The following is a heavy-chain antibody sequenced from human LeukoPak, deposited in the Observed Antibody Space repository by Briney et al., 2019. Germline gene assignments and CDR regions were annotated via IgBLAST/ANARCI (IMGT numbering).Heavy chain of an antibody. V-gene: IGHV1-69*05. D-gene: IGHD6-6*01. J-gene: IGHJ5*02. CDR1: GGTFSSYA. CDR2: IIPIFGTA. Sequence: SVKVSCKASGGTFSSYAISWVRQAPGQGLEWMGGIIPIFGTANYAQKFQGRVTITTDESTSTAYMELSSLRSEDTAVYYCARDAVAARRMPGWFDPWGQGTLVTVSS. CDR3: ARDAVAARRMPGWFDP.